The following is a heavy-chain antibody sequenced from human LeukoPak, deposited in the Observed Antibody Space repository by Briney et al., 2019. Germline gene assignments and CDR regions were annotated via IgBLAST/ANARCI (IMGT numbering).Heavy chain of an antibody. V-gene: IGHV3-30*04. D-gene: IGHD6-13*01. Sequence: GGSLRLSCAASGFTFSSYAMHWVRQAPGKGLEWVAVISYDGSNKYYADSVKGRFTISRYNSKNTMYLQMNSLRAEDTAVYYCARRRSGTPDYWGQGTLVTVSS. CDR2: ISYDGSNK. J-gene: IGHJ4*02. CDR1: GFTFSSYA. CDR3: ARRRSGTPDY.